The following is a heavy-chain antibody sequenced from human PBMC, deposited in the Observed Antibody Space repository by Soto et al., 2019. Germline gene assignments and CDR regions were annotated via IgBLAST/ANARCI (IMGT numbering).Heavy chain of an antibody. CDR2: TYYRSKWYN. Sequence: PSQTLSLTCAISGDSVSSNSAAWNWIRQSPSRGLEWLGRTYYRSKWYNDYAVSVKSRITINPDTSKNQFSLQLSSVTPEDTAVYYCARKHTGSSWYFGTAFDIWGQGTMVTVSS. V-gene: IGHV6-1*01. J-gene: IGHJ3*02. CDR3: ARKHTGSSWYFGTAFDI. D-gene: IGHD6-13*01. CDR1: GDSVSSNSAA.